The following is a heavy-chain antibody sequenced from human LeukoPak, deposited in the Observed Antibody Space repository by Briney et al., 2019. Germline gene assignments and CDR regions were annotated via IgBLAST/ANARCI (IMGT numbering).Heavy chain of an antibody. Sequence: GRFLRLSCAASGFTFDDYAMHWVRQAPGKGLEWVSGISWNSGSIGYADSVKGRFTISRDNAKNSLYLQMNSLRAEDMALYYCAKGRGITIFGVVIHWGQGTLVTVSS. V-gene: IGHV3-9*03. CDR2: ISWNSGSI. CDR1: GFTFDDYA. D-gene: IGHD3-3*01. J-gene: IGHJ4*02. CDR3: AKGRGITIFGVVIH.